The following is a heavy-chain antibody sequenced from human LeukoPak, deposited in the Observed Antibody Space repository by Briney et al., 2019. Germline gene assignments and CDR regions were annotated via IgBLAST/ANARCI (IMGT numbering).Heavy chain of an antibody. CDR2: ISWNSGSI. V-gene: IGHV3-9*01. CDR1: GFTFDDYA. D-gene: IGHD5-24*01. J-gene: IGHJ4*02. Sequence: GGSLRLSCAASGFTFDDYAMHWVRQAPGKGLEWVSGISWNSGSIGYADSVKGRFTISRDNAKNTLYLQMDSVSAEDTAVYFCARDQTMAGPTTLDYWGQGTLVTVSS. CDR3: ARDQTMAGPTTLDY.